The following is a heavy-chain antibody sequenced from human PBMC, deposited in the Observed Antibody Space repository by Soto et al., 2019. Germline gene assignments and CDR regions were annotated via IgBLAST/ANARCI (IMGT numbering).Heavy chain of an antibody. CDR2: MYFSGFYSGST. CDR3: ARGFDILTFGFCLDY. J-gene: IGHJ4*02. CDR1: GGSMSSRSYY. D-gene: IGHD3-9*01. V-gene: IGHV4-39*01. Sequence: QLQLQESGPGLVKPSETLALTCTVSGGSMSSRSYYWGWIRQPPGKGLEWIANMYFSGFYSGSTSYNPSLMSRVTIPVATSKNQCSLQVSAVTAADTSVYYCARGFDILTFGFCLDYWGQGTLVTVSS.